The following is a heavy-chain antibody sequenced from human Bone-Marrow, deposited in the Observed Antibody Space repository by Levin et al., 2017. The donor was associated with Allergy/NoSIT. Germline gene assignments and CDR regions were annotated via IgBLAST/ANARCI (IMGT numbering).Heavy chain of an antibody. CDR3: ARDLYGSGSPGDFYCGLDV. CDR2: TYSSGSS. J-gene: IGHJ6*02. Sequence: KASETLSLTCTVSGGSINNDDYYWSWIRQPPGKGLEWIGYTYSSGSSYYNPSLKSRVTISVDTSNNQFSLRLTSVTAADTAVYYCARDLYGSGSPGDFYCGLDVWGQGTTVTVSS. CDR1: GGSINNDDYY. D-gene: IGHD3-10*01. V-gene: IGHV4-30-4*01.